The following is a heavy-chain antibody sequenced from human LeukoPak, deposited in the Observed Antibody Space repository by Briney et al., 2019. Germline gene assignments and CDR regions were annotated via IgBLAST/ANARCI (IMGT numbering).Heavy chain of an antibody. J-gene: IGHJ4*02. Sequence: PGGSLRLSCAASGFTFSSYSMNWVRQAPGKGLERVSSISSSSSYIYYADSVKGRFTISRDNAKNSLYLQMNSLRAEDTALYYCAKDNGVRGEQWLHLDYWGQGSLVTVSS. CDR3: AKDNGVRGEQWLHLDY. CDR2: ISSSSSYI. CDR1: GFTFSSYS. D-gene: IGHD5-12*01. V-gene: IGHV3-21*04.